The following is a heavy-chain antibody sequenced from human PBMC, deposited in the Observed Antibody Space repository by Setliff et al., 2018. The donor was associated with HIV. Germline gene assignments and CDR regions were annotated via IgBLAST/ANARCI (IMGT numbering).Heavy chain of an antibody. Sequence: GASVKVSCKASGYTFSAYFIHWVRQAPGQGPEWMGWIVPNSGETSFAQKFQGRVTMTTDTSTNTAYMDLRSLRSDDTAVYYCAKCSEMLGTPATSSGYYCGWFDPWGQGTLVTVSS. D-gene: IGHD3-22*01. CDR3: AKCSEMLGTPATSSGYYCGWFDP. CDR1: GYTFSAYF. J-gene: IGHJ5*02. V-gene: IGHV1-18*04. CDR2: IVPNSGET.